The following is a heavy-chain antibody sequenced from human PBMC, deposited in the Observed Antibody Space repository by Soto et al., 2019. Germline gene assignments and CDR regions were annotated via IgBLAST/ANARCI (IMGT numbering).Heavy chain of an antibody. CDR1: GFTSSDHY. Sequence: EVELVESGGGLVQAGGSLRVSCGVSGFTSSDHYMDWVRQAPGKGLVWVGRTAKKRSRYTTEYAASVKGRFIISRDDSKSSVYLQMNSLKIEDTAVYYCARAGFGHGLDVWGQGTTVTVSS. J-gene: IGHJ6*02. D-gene: IGHD3-16*01. CDR2: TAKKRSRYTT. V-gene: IGHV3-72*01. CDR3: ARAGFGHGLDV.